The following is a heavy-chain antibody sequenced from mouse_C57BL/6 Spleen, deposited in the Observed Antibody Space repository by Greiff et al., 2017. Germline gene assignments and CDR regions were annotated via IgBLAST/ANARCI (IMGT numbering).Heavy chain of an antibody. D-gene: IGHD2-1*01. Sequence: VQLQQSGPELVKPGASVKISCKASGYAFSSSWMNWVKQRPGKGLEWIGRIYPGDGDTNYNGKFKGKATLTADKSSSTAYMQLSSLTSEDSAVYFCARGDGNYGGYAMDDWGQGTSVTVSS. V-gene: IGHV1-82*01. CDR2: IYPGDGDT. CDR3: ARGDGNYGGYAMDD. CDR1: GYAFSSSW. J-gene: IGHJ4*01.